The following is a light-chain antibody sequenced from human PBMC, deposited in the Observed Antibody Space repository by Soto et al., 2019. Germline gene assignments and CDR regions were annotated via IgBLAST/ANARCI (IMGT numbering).Light chain of an antibody. CDR1: QDINNY. CDR2: DAS. V-gene: IGKV1-33*01. Sequence: IQMTQSPSSLSASVGDRVTITCQASQDINNYLNWYQQKPGKAPKLLIYDASNLETGVPSRFSGSGSGTEFTFTISSLQPEDIATYYCLQDHDYQWTFGQGTKLEIK. CDR3: LQDHDYQWT. J-gene: IGKJ2*02.